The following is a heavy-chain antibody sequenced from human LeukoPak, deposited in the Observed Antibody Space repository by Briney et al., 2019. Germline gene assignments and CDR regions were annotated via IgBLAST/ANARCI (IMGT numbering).Heavy chain of an antibody. D-gene: IGHD3-10*01. Sequence: SGGSLRLPCAASGFTVRNNYMSWVRQAPGKGLEWVSVIYSGGSTYYADSVKGRFTISRDNAKNSLYLQMTSLRAEDTAMYYCARDRRLGSYYGSGSSYKDWGQGTLVIVSS. J-gene: IGHJ4*02. CDR1: GFTVRNNY. V-gene: IGHV3-66*01. CDR2: IYSGGST. CDR3: ARDRRLGSYYGSGSSYKD.